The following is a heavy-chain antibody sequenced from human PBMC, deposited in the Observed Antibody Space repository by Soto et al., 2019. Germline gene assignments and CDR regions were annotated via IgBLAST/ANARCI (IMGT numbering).Heavy chain of an antibody. Sequence: EVQLLESGGGLVQPGGSLRLSCAASGVTFSSHAMSWVRQAPGKGLEWVSVISGRGASTFYADSVKGRFTISRDNSKNTLYLQMNSLRSEDTALYSCAKQDGDYCVDYWGQGTLVTVSS. V-gene: IGHV3-23*01. J-gene: IGHJ4*02. CDR2: ISGRGAST. D-gene: IGHD4-17*01. CDR3: AKQDGDYCVDY. CDR1: GVTFSSHA.